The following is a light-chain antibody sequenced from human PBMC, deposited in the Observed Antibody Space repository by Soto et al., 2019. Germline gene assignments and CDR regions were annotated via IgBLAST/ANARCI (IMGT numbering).Light chain of an antibody. CDR3: QQSYDHPVT. CDR1: QTISSY. CDR2: AVS. Sequence: DIQMTQSPSSLSASVGDRVSITCRASQTISSYLNWFQQKPGEAPNLLIYAVSTLQRGVPSRFSGSGSGTDFTLIINNLQPEDFATYYCQQSYDHPVTFGQGTR. V-gene: IGKV1-39*01. J-gene: IGKJ5*01.